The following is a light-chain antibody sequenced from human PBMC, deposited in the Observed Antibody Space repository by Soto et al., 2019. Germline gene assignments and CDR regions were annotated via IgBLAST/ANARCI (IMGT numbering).Light chain of an antibody. V-gene: IGLV2-14*03. CDR1: SGDVGGYNY. CDR3: SSYTSSSVV. Sequence: QSALTQPASVSGSPGQSITISCTGTSGDVGGYNYVSLYQHNPGKAPKLMIYDVSNRPSGVSNRFSGSKSGNTASLTISGLQAEDEADYYCSSYTSSSVVFGGGTKLTVL. J-gene: IGLJ2*01. CDR2: DVS.